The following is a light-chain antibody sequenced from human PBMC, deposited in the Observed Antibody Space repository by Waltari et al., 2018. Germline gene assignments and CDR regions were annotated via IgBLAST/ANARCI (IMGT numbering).Light chain of an antibody. CDR2: AAT. V-gene: IGKV1-39*01. J-gene: IGKJ1*01. CDR1: QSIRDY. CDR3: QQNYRTPPT. Sequence: DIQVIQSPSSLSASVGDRVTITCRASQSIRDYLYWFQVKPGRAPNLLIYAATGLQSGVPSRFNGSGSGAHFTLTISRLRPEDSASYFCQQNYRTPPTFGQGTKVEI.